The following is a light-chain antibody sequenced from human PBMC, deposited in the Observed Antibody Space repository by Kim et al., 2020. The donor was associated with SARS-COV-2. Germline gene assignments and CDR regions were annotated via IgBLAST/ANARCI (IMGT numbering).Light chain of an antibody. CDR3: ESCDSSLHGCV. Sequence: GQDVTTSRRGSNSNGADYYVHWYQHLPGTGPKLLIYGNGNRPSGIPDRFSGSKSGTSATLDITGLQAGDEADYYCESCDSSLHGCVFGGGTQLTVL. CDR1: NSNGADYY. CDR2: GNG. J-gene: IGLJ3*02. V-gene: IGLV1-40*01.